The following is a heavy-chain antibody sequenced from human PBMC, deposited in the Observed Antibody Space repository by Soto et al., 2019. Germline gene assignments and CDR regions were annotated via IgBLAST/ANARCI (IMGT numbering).Heavy chain of an antibody. CDR2: ISSSSSYT. Sequence: QVPLVESGGGLVKPGGSLRLSCAASGFTFSDYYMSWIRQAPGKGLEWVSYISSSSSYTNYADSVKGRFTISRDNAKNSLYLQMNSLRAEDTAVYYCARTAYDILTGYRPYYFDYWGQGTLVTVSS. CDR3: ARTAYDILTGYRPYYFDY. V-gene: IGHV3-11*05. D-gene: IGHD3-9*01. J-gene: IGHJ4*02. CDR1: GFTFSDYY.